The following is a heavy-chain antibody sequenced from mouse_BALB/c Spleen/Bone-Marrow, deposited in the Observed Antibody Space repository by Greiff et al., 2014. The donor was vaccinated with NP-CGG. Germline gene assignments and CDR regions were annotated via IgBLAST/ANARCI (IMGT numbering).Heavy chain of an antibody. CDR1: GFSLTLYG. J-gene: IGHJ4*01. D-gene: IGHD2-2*01. CDR2: IWSDGTT. CDR3: ARHERGYLYAMDY. Sequence: VKLVESGPDLVAPSQSLSITCTVSGFSLTLYGVHWVRQSPGKGLEWLVVIWSDGTTTYNSALKSRLSISKDNSKSQVFLKLNSLQTDDTAMYYCARHERGYLYAMDYWGQGTSVTVSS. V-gene: IGHV2-6-2*01.